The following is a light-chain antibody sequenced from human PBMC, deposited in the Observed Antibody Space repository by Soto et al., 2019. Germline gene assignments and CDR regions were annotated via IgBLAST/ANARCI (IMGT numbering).Light chain of an antibody. CDR1: QTLKSYS. Sequence: VLTQSPGTVSLSPVERATLSFVASQTLKSYSLAWYRQKAGQAPRLLIYGTSTRATGIPDRFSGSGSGTDFALTISRLEPEDFAVYYCQQYGNSGITFGQGTRLEIK. CDR2: GTS. J-gene: IGKJ5*01. CDR3: QQYGNSGIT. V-gene: IGKV3-20*01.